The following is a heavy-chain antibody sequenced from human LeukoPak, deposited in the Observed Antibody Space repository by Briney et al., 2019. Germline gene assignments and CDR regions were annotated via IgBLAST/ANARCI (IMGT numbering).Heavy chain of an antibody. J-gene: IGHJ4*02. CDR2: IYSGGST. V-gene: IGHV3-53*01. D-gene: IGHD1-1*01. CDR1: GFTVSSNY. Sequence: GGSLRLSCAASGFTVSSNYMSWVRQAPGKGLEWVSVIYSGGSTYYADSVKGRFTISRDNSKNTPYLQMNSLRAEDTAVYYCARMNDYYFDYWGQGTLVTVSS. CDR3: ARMNDYYFDY.